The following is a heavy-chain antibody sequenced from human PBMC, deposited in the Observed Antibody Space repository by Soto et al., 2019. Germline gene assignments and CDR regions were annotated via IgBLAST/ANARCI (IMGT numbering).Heavy chain of an antibody. CDR3: ARLGRYSSSYYFDY. J-gene: IGHJ4*02. CDR2: MNPNSGNT. D-gene: IGHD6-6*01. V-gene: IGHV1-8*01. CDR1: GYTFTSYD. Sequence: ASVKVSCKASGYTFTSYDINWVRQATGQGLEWMGWMNPNSGNTGYAQKFQGRVTMTRNTSISTAYMELSSLRSEDTAVYYCARLGRYSSSYYFDYWGQGTLVTVSS.